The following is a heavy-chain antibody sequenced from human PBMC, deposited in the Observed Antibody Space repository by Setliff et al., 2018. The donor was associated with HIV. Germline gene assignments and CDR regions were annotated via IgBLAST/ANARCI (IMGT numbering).Heavy chain of an antibody. V-gene: IGHV4-30-4*08. Sequence: SETLSLTCTVSGGSISSGDYYWIWIRQPPGKGLEWIGSIYYSGSTYYNPSLKSRISMSVDTSKNQFSLKLRSLTAADTAVFYCARDRDLLGYTPDTFNIWGQGTLGTVSS. J-gene: IGHJ3*02. CDR3: ARDRDLLGYTPDTFNI. D-gene: IGHD5-18*01. CDR1: GGSISSGDYY. CDR2: IYYSGST.